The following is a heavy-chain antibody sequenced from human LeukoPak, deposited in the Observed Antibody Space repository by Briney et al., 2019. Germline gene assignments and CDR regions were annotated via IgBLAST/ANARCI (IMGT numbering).Heavy chain of an antibody. D-gene: IGHD6-6*01. CDR1: GGTFSTYA. CDR2: ISAYNGNT. V-gene: IGHV1-18*01. CDR3: ARGLVRFDY. J-gene: IGHJ4*02. Sequence: GASVKVSCKASGGTFSTYAVTWVRQAPGQGLGWMGWISAYNGNTNYAQKLQGRVTMTTDTSTSTAYMELRSLRSDDTAVYYCARGLVRFDYWGQGTLVTVSS.